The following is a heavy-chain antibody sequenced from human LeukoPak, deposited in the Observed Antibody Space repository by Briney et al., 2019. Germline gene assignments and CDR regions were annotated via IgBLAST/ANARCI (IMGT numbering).Heavy chain of an antibody. CDR3: ARIRGGWYIDY. J-gene: IGHJ4*02. CDR1: GFTFSSYA. D-gene: IGHD3-10*01. CDR2: ISGSGSST. Sequence: GGSLRLSCAASGFTFSSYAMSWVRQAPGKGLEWVSAISGSGSSTYYADSVKGRFTISRDNSKNTLYLQMNSLRAEDTAVYYCARIRGGWYIDYWGQGTLVTVSS. V-gene: IGHV3-23*01.